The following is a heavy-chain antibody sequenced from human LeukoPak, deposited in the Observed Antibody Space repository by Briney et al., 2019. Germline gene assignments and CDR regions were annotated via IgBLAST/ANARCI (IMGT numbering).Heavy chain of an antibody. CDR2: IYTSGST. Sequence: SQTLSLTCTVSGGSISSGSYYWSWIRQPAGKGLEWIGRIYTSGSTNYNPSLKSRVTISVDTSKNQFSQKLSSVTAADTAVYYCARLNAWGSLHWGQGTMVTVSS. V-gene: IGHV4-61*02. CDR1: GGSISSGSYY. D-gene: IGHD3-16*01. CDR3: ARLNAWGSLH. J-gene: IGHJ3*01.